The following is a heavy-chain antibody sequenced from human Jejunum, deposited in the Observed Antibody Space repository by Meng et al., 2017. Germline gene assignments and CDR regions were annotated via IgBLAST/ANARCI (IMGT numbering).Heavy chain of an antibody. V-gene: IGHV3-21*01. Sequence: GGSLRLSCAASGFTFSSFRMNWVRQAPGKGLEWVSSISSTSSYIYYADSVKGRFTISRDNAKNSLYLQMNSLRAEDTAVYYCARDFSHGDYESNRRPLDYWGQGTLVTVSS. CDR1: GFTFSSFR. J-gene: IGHJ4*02. CDR3: ARDFSHGDYESNRRPLDY. CDR2: ISSTSSYI. D-gene: IGHD4-17*01.